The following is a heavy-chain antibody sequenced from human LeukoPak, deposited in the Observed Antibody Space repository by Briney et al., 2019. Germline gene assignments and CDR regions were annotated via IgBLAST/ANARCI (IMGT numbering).Heavy chain of an antibody. CDR2: IKQDGSEK. V-gene: IGHV3-7*01. CDR3: ARTGIGQQLAPLGFDP. CDR1: GFTFSSYW. Sequence: RSGGSLRLSCAASGFTFSSYWMSWVRQAPGRGLEWVANIKQDGSEKYYVDSVKGRFTISRDNAKNSLYLQMNSLRAEDTAVYYCARTGIGQQLAPLGFDPWGQGTLVTVSS. D-gene: IGHD6-13*01. J-gene: IGHJ5*02.